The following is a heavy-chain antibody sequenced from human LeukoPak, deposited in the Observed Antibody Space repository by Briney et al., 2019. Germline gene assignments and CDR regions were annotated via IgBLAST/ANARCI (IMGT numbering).Heavy chain of an antibody. CDR1: GGSISSNNW. CDR2: IYHYGTT. J-gene: IGHJ4*02. D-gene: IGHD1-26*01. Sequence: SETLSLTCAVSGGSISSNNWWTWVRQAPGKGLEWIGEIYHYGTTNYNPSLKGRVTISVDKSKNQFSLKFNSVTAADTAVYYCARVSGGTYPDYWGQGTLVTVSP. V-gene: IGHV4-4*02. CDR3: ARVSGGTYPDY.